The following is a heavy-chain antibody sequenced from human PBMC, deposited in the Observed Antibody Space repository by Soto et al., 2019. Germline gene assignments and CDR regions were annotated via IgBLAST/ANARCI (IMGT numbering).Heavy chain of an antibody. J-gene: IGHJ3*02. CDR2: FYPGDSTS. CDR3: ARIIGYCRNNDCSWIFDI. D-gene: IGHD2-2*03. CDR1: GYSFISYW. V-gene: IGHV5-51*01. Sequence: GESLKISCKTSGYSFISYWVAWVRQKPGKGLEWMGTFYPGDSTSTYSPSFQGQVTISEDKSISTAYLHLSSLKASDTAMYYCARIIGYCRNNDCSWIFDIWGQGTTVTVSS.